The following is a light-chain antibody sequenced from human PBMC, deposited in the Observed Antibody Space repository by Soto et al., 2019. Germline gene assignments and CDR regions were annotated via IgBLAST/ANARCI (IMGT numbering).Light chain of an antibody. CDR2: GAS. CDR3: QQYGSSPPWT. Sequence: EIVLTQSPVTLSLSPGERATLSCSASQSVSSSYLAWYQQKPGQAPRLLIYGASSRATGIPDRFSGSGSGTDFTLTISRLEPEDFAVYYCQQYGSSPPWTFGQGTKVDI. J-gene: IGKJ1*01. V-gene: IGKV3-20*01. CDR1: QSVSSSY.